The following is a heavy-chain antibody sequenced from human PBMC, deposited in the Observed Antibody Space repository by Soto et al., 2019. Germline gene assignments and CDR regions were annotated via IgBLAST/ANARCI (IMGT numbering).Heavy chain of an antibody. CDR1: GFTFGDYY. V-gene: IGHV3-11*01. CDR2: IGNRGTGI. D-gene: IGHD6-13*01. Sequence: QVHLVESGGGLVKPGGSLRLSCAASGFTFGDYYMTWIRQAPGKGLEWVSFIGNRGTGIYYADSVKGRFTIFRDNAKKPLYLQINSLRAEDTAMYYCARDLRAVGMASRFDPWGQGTLVTVSS. CDR3: ARDLRAVGMASRFDP. J-gene: IGHJ5*02.